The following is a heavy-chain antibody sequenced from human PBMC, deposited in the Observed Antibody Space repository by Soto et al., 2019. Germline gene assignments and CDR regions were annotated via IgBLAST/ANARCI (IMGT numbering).Heavy chain of an antibody. V-gene: IGHV1-69*13. CDR1: GGTFSSYA. CDR2: IIPIFGTA. D-gene: IGHD3-22*01. Sequence: SVKVSCKASGGTFSSYAISWVRQAPGQGLEWMGGIIPIFGTANYAQKFQGRVTITADESTSTAYMELSSLRSEDTAVYYCARAQSYYYDSSGCLDYWGQGTLVTVSS. CDR3: ARAQSYYYDSSGCLDY. J-gene: IGHJ4*02.